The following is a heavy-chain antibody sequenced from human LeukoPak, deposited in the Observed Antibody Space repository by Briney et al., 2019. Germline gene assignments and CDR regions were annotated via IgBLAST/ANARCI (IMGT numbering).Heavy chain of an antibody. V-gene: IGHV3-21*01. Sequence: PGGSLRLSCAASGFTFSSYSMNWVRQAPGKGLEWVSSITSSSSYIYYADSVKGRFIISRDNAKNSLYLQMNSLRAEDTAVYYCVRDRSGSYYFDYWGQGTLVTVSS. D-gene: IGHD3-3*01. J-gene: IGHJ4*02. CDR1: GFTFSSYS. CDR3: VRDRSGSYYFDY. CDR2: ITSSSSYI.